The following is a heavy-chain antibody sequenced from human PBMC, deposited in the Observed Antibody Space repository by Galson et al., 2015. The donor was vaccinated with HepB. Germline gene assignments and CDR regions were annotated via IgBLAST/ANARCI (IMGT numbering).Heavy chain of an antibody. J-gene: IGHJ5*02. Sequence: SVKVSCKASGYTFTSYGISWVRQAPGQGLEWMGWISAYNGNTNYAQKLQGRVTMTTDTSTSTAYMELRSLRSDDTAVYYCARVYSSSWYNWFDPWDQGTLVTVSS. CDR3: ARVYSSSWYNWFDP. D-gene: IGHD6-13*01. CDR2: ISAYNGNT. V-gene: IGHV1-18*04. CDR1: GYTFTSYG.